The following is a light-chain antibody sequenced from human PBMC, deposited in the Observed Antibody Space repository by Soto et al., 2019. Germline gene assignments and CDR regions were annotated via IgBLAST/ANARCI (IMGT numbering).Light chain of an antibody. V-gene: IGLV2-14*01. CDR2: DVS. CDR3: CSYTRSGTLI. Sequence: SVLTQPASVSGSPGQSITISCVGTSGDIGDYNYVSWYQQHPGKVPKVIIYDVSNRPSGVSYRFSGTKSGNTASPTVSGLQAEDEADYYCCSYTRSGTLIFGTGTKVTVL. J-gene: IGLJ1*01. CDR1: SGDIGDYNY.